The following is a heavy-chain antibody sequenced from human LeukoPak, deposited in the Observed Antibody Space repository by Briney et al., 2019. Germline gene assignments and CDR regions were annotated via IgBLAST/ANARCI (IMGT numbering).Heavy chain of an antibody. D-gene: IGHD5-18*01. J-gene: IGHJ6*03. CDR3: AKVRPGYSHYFYFMDV. CDR2: LSDSGENS. CDR1: GFNLSRFA. Sequence: GGSLRLSCAASGFNLSRFAMTWVRQAPGMGLEWVSSLSDSGENSYYADSVKGRFTISRDSSKNMLFLRLTNLRAEDTAVYYCAKVRPGYSHYFYFMDVWATGTTVTVSS. V-gene: IGHV3-23*01.